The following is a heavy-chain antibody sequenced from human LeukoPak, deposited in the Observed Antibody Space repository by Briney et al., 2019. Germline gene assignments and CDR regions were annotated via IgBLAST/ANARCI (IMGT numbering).Heavy chain of an antibody. Sequence: PSETLSLTCTVSGGSISSSSYYWSWIRQPPGKGLEWIGHIYYDGTTNYNPSLRSRVTISVDTSKNQFSLKLSSVTAADTAVYSCARHKGSSRPVLDYWGQGYLVTVSS. CDR1: GGSISSSSYY. V-gene: IGHV4-61*05. CDR2: IYYDGTT. J-gene: IGHJ4*02. CDR3: ARHKGSSRPVLDY. D-gene: IGHD6-13*01.